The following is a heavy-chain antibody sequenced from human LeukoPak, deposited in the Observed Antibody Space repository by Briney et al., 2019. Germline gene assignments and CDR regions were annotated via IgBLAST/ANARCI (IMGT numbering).Heavy chain of an antibody. V-gene: IGHV3-49*04. J-gene: IGHJ4*02. D-gene: IGHD3-10*01. CDR2: IRGKSYGATT. CDR3: TSSFGQLSFFDY. Sequence: GGSLRLSCSTSGFTFGGYSMSWVRQAPGKGLEWVGFIRGKSYGATTEYAASVKGRFTISRDDSKSIAYLQMNSLKTEDTAVYYCTSSFGQLSFFDYWGQGTLVTVSS. CDR1: GFTFGGYS.